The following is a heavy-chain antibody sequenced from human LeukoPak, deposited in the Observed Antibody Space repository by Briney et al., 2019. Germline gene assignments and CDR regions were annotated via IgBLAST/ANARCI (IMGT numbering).Heavy chain of an antibody. D-gene: IGHD6-19*01. V-gene: IGHV7-4-1*01. Sequence: GASVEVSCKASGYTFTSYAMNWVRQAPGQGLEWMGWINTNTGNPTYAQGFTGRFVFSLDTSVSTAYLQICSLKAEDTAVYYCARTGYSSGWYGTYFDYWGQGTLVTVSS. CDR3: ARTGYSSGWYGTYFDY. J-gene: IGHJ4*02. CDR2: INTNTGNP. CDR1: GYTFTSYA.